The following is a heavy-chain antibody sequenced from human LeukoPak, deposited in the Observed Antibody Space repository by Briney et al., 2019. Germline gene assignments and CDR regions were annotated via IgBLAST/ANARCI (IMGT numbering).Heavy chain of an antibody. Sequence: SETLSLTCTVSGGSISSYYWSWLRQPAGKGLEWIGRIYTSGSNNYNPSLKSRVTISVDTSQIQFSLKLSSVTAADTAVYYCARDSMYYYDFWSGYPGEYYFDYWGQGTLVTVSS. CDR2: IYTSGSN. J-gene: IGHJ4*02. V-gene: IGHV4-4*07. D-gene: IGHD3-3*01. CDR1: GGSISSYY. CDR3: ARDSMYYYDFWSGYPGEYYFDY.